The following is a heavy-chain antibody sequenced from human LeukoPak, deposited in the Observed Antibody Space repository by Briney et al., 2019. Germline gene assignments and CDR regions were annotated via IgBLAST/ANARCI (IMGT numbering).Heavy chain of an antibody. J-gene: IGHJ4*02. CDR1: GGTFSNYA. CDR2: IIPTFGSA. V-gene: IGHV1-69*13. D-gene: IGHD5-24*01. Sequence: SVMVSCKASGGTFSNYAISWVRQALGQGLEWMGGIIPTFGSAKYAQKFQGRVTITADESTRTGYMELSSLRSEDTAVYYCAQVGRDGYNSHPGWGQGTLVTVSS. CDR3: AQVGRDGYNSHPG.